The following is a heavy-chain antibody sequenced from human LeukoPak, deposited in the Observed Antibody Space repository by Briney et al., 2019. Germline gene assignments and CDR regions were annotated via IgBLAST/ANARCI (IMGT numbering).Heavy chain of an antibody. CDR1: GFTFSSYS. J-gene: IGHJ6*02. CDR2: ISSSSSYI. V-gene: IGHV3-21*01. CDR3: AREDHPVLYGMDV. Sequence: PGGSLRLSCAASGFTFSSYSMNWVRQAPGKGLEWVSSISSSSSYIYYADSVKGRFTISRDNAKNSLYLQMNSLRAEDTAVYYCAREDHPVLYGMDVWGQGTTVTVSS. D-gene: IGHD1-14*01.